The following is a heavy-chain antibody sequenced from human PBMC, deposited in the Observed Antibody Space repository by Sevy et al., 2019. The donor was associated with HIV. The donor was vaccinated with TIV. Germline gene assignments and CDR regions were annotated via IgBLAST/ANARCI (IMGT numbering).Heavy chain of an antibody. J-gene: IGHJ6*02. V-gene: IGHV1-2*02. CDR1: GYTFTGYY. Sequence: ASVKVSCKASGYTFTGYYMHWVRQAPGQGLEWMGWINPNSGGTNYAQKFQGRVTMTRDTSISTAYMELSRLRSDDTAVYYCAREGYCSSTSCYIEWVHAMDVWGQGTTVTVSS. CDR2: INPNSGGT. CDR3: AREGYCSSTSCYIEWVHAMDV. D-gene: IGHD2-2*02.